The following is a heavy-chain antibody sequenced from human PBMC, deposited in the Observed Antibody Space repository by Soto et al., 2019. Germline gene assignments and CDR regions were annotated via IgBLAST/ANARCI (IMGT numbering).Heavy chain of an antibody. CDR2: IYYSGST. V-gene: IGHV4-30-4*01. CDR1: GGSISSGDYY. Sequence: QVQLQESGPGLVKPSQTLSLTCTVSGGSISSGDYYWSWIRQPPGKGLEWIGYIYYSGSTYYNPSLTSRVTISVDPSKNQFSLKLSSVTAADTAVYYCARGNSVVNWFDPWGQGTLVTVSS. D-gene: IGHD2-21*01. J-gene: IGHJ5*02. CDR3: ARGNSVVNWFDP.